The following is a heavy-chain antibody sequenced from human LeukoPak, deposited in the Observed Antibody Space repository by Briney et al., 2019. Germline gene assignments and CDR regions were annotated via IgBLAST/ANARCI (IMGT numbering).Heavy chain of an antibody. V-gene: IGHV4-61*02. Sequence: PSETLSLTCTVSGGSISSGSYYWSWIRQPAGKGLEWIGRIYTSGSTNYNPSLKSRVTISVDTSKNQFSLKLSSVTAADTAVYYCAITYYDFWSGSDVWGKGTTVTVSS. J-gene: IGHJ6*04. D-gene: IGHD3-3*01. CDR1: GGSISSGSYY. CDR2: IYTSGST. CDR3: AITYYDFWSGSDV.